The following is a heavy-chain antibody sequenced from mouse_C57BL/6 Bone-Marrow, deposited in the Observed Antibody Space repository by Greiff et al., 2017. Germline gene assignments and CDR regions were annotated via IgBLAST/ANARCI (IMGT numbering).Heavy chain of an antibody. CDR2: INPNNGGT. D-gene: IGHD1-1*01. CDR1: GYTFTDYN. CDR3: ARYDYGSSYVPWFAY. Sequence: EVQLQQSGPELVKPGASVKMSCKASGYTFTDYNMHWVKQSHGKSLEWIGYINPNNGGTSYNQKFKGKATLTVNKSSSTAYIELRSLTSEDSAVYYCARYDYGSSYVPWFAYWGQGTLVTVSA. J-gene: IGHJ3*01. V-gene: IGHV1-22*01.